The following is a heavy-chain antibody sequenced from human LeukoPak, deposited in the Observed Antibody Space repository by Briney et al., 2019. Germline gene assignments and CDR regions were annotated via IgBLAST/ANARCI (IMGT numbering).Heavy chain of an antibody. V-gene: IGHV1-8*03. J-gene: IGHJ5*02. CDR3: ARGARYCSSTSCYRGWFDP. CDR2: LNPNSGNT. D-gene: IGHD2-2*01. Sequence: ASVKVSCKASGYTFTSYDINWVRQATGQGLEWMGWLNPNSGNTGYAQKFQGRVTITRNTSISTAYTELSSLRSEDTAVYCCARGARYCSSTSCYRGWFDPWGQGTLVTVSS. CDR1: GYTFTSYD.